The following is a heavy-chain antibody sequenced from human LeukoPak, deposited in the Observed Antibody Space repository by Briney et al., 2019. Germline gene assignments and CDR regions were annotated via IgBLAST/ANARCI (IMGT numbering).Heavy chain of an antibody. J-gene: IGHJ4*02. CDR2: IRSKIYGGTT. CDR1: GFTFDNYA. Sequence: PGGSLRLSCTASGFTFDNYAMSWFRQAPGKGLEWVGFIRSKIYGGTTEYAASVKGRFATSRDDSKSIAYLQMNSLKSEDTAVYYCVRYSGDADYWGQGTLVTVSS. D-gene: IGHD5-12*01. CDR3: VRYSGDADY. V-gene: IGHV3-49*03.